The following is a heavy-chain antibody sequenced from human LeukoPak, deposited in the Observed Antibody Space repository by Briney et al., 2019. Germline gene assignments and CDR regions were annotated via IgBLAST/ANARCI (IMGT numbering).Heavy chain of an antibody. J-gene: IGHJ6*02. V-gene: IGHV4-4*07. Sequence: PSETLSLTCTVSGGSISSYYWSWIRQPAGKGLEWIGRIYTSGSTNYNPSLKSRVTMSVDTSKNQFSLKLSSVTAADTAVYYCAREIVVVPAAIRYCYYYGMDVWGQGTTVTVSS. CDR2: IYTSGST. CDR1: GGSISSYY. D-gene: IGHD2-2*02. CDR3: AREIVVVPAAIRYCYYYGMDV.